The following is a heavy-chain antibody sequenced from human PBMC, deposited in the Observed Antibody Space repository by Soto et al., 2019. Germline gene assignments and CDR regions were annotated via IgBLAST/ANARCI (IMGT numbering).Heavy chain of an antibody. CDR2: ISAYNGNT. D-gene: IGHD2-8*01. V-gene: IGHV1-18*04. J-gene: IGHJ5*02. CDR1: GYTFTSSG. Sequence: ASVKVSCKASGYTFTSSGISWVRRDPGQGLEWMGWISAYNGNTNYAQKLQGRVTMTTDTSTSTAYMELRSLRSDDTAVYYCARGHPGYCTNGVCYSAYNWFDPWGQGTLGTVSS. CDR3: ARGHPGYCTNGVCYSAYNWFDP.